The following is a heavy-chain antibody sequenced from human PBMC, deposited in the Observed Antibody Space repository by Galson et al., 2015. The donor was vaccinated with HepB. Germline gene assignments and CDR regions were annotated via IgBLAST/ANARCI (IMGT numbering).Heavy chain of an antibody. CDR1: GFTFSDYA. D-gene: IGHD3-3*01. CDR3: AREGDWSDSLYGTDV. J-gene: IGHJ6*02. V-gene: IGHV3-30-3*01. Sequence: SLRLSCAASGFTFSDYAMHWVRQAPGKGLEWMAVISYDGTNKYYADSLKGRLTITRDNSKNRLFLQMDSLRAEDTALYYCAREGDWSDSLYGTDVWGQGTTVTVSS. CDR2: ISYDGTNK.